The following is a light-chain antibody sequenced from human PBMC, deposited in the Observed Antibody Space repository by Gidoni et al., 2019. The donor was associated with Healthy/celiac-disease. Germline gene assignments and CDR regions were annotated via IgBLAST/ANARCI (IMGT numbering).Light chain of an antibody. CDR2: YAS. V-gene: IGKV3-11*01. Sequence: EIVLTQSPATLSLSHGDRATLSCRASQRVSSYLAGYQPKPGQAPSLLIYYASNRSTGIPARFSGSGSGTDFTLTISSLEPEDFAVYYCQQRSNWPPITFGPGTKVDIK. J-gene: IGKJ3*01. CDR3: QQRSNWPPIT. CDR1: QRVSSY.